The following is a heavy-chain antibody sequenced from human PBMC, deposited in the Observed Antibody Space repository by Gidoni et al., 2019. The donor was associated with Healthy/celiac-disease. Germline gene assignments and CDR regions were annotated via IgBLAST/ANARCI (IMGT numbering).Heavy chain of an antibody. CDR3: SRDGTIVRAIMGLDY. V-gene: IGHV3-33*01. J-gene: IGHJ4*02. CDR2: RGYAGRNE. Sequence: QVQLVESGGGVVQPGRYLIRSCAATGFTFRSYGRHWVRKAPGKGPEWVAVRGYAGRNEDYADSVKGRFTISRDNPKKSLYLQMNSRRAEDTAVYYCSRDGTIVRAIMGLDYWGQGPLVTVSS. CDR1: GFTFRSYG. D-gene: IGHD1-26*01.